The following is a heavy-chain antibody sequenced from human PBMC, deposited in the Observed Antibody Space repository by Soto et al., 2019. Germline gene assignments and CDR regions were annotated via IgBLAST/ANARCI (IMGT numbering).Heavy chain of an antibody. CDR1: GFTFSSYA. J-gene: IGHJ4*02. CDR2: ISYDGSNK. V-gene: IGHV3-30-3*01. D-gene: IGHD6-13*01. Sequence: QVQLVESGGGVVQPGRSLRLSCAASGFTFSSYAMHWVRQAPGKGLEWVAVISYDGSNKYYADSVKGRFTISRDNSKHTLYLQMNSLRAEDTAVYYCARDRRIAAAGAFDYWGQGTLVTVSS. CDR3: ARDRRIAAAGAFDY.